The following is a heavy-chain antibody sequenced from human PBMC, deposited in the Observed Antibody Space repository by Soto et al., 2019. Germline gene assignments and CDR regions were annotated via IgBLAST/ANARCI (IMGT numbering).Heavy chain of an antibody. CDR1: GFTFSSYA. Sequence: PGGSLRLSCAASGFTFSSYAMHWVRQAPGKGLEWVAVISYDGSNKYYADSVKGRFTISRDNSKNTLYLQMNSLRAEDTAVYYCARGGSSRREVYYYYGMDVWGQGTTVTVSS. V-gene: IGHV3-30-3*01. CDR3: ARGGSSRREVYYYYGMDV. D-gene: IGHD6-13*01. CDR2: ISYDGSNK. J-gene: IGHJ6*02.